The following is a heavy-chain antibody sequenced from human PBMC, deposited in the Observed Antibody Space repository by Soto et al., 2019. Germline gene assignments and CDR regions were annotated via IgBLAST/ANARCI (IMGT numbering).Heavy chain of an antibody. D-gene: IGHD1-1*01. CDR3: TRGPRSTSTGTGAF. CDR2: INDDGIST. CDR1: GFTFSMYW. J-gene: IGHJ4*02. Sequence: LRLSCAASGFTFSMYWMHWVRQVPGKGPEWVSRINDDGISTNYADSVKGRFTISRDNAKNTLYLQMNALRVEDTAVYYCTRGPRSTSTGTGAFWGRGTLVTVSS. V-gene: IGHV3-74*01.